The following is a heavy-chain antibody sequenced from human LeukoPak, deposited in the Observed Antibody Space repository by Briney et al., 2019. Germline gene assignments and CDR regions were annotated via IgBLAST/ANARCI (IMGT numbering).Heavy chain of an antibody. V-gene: IGHV3-23*01. CDR1: GFTFSSYE. D-gene: IGHD2-8*01. J-gene: IGHJ4*02. CDR2: ISSGGGFT. Sequence: GGSLRLSCAASGFTFSSYEMNWVRQAPGKGLEWVSTISSGGGFTYYSDSVKGRFTISRDSSKNTLCLQMNSLRAEDTAVYYCAKDLRIRAGVPDYWGQGTLVTVSS. CDR3: AKDLRIRAGVPDY.